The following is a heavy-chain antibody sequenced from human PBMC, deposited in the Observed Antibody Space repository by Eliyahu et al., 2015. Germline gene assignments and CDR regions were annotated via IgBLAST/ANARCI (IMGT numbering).Heavy chain of an antibody. J-gene: IGHJ4*02. CDR1: GXTXXNYA. Sequence: EVQLLESGGGXVQPGGSLRLSXXASGXTXXNYAXTWXRQAPGKGLEWVSDISDSGGGTSHADSVKGRFTISRDNSKNTLYLHMNSLRAGDTAVYYCGKRPCPSGSCYIDSWGQGTLVTVSS. CDR2: ISDSGGGT. CDR3: GKRPCPSGSCYIDS. D-gene: IGHD2-15*01. V-gene: IGHV3-23*01.